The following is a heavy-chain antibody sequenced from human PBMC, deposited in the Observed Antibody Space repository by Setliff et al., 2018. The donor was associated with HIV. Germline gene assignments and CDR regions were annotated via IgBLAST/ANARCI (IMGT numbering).Heavy chain of an antibody. CDR3: AKTIRGYISGDYMDV. D-gene: IGHD5-18*01. J-gene: IGHJ6*03. Sequence: SETLSLTCTVSGGSISSFFWSWIRQPPGKGLEWIGYVFYTGGTNYRPSLRGRVTTSVDTSKNHFSLKLSSVTAADTAVYYCAKTIRGYISGDYMDVWGKGTTVTVSS. V-gene: IGHV4-59*01. CDR1: GGSISSFF. CDR2: VFYTGGT.